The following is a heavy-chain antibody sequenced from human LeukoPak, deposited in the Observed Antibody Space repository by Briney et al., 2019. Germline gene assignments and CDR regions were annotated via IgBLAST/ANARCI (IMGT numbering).Heavy chain of an antibody. CDR1: GFTFGDYA. J-gene: IGHJ4*02. Sequence: PGGSLRLSCTASGFTFGDYAMSWVRQAPGKGLEWVGFIRSKAYGGTTEYAASVKGRFTIPRDDSKSIAYLQMNSLKTEDTAVYYCTTYDSSGYYYIGYYFDYWGQGTLVTVSS. V-gene: IGHV3-49*04. CDR3: TTYDSSGYYYIGYYFDY. D-gene: IGHD3-22*01. CDR2: IRSKAYGGTT.